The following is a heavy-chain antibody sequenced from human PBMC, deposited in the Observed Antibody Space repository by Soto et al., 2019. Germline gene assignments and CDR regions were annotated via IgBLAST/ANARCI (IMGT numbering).Heavy chain of an antibody. J-gene: IGHJ4*02. D-gene: IGHD5-12*01. CDR1: GFTVSSYG. CDR3: ARNSGYDWEGLAY. CDR2: INSDGSST. V-gene: IGHV3-74*01. Sequence: EVQLVESGGGLVQPGGSLRLSCAASGFTVSSYGMHWVRQAPGKGLVWVSRINSDGSSTTYAYSVKGRFTISRDNGKNTLYLQMNSLSSEDTAVYYCARNSGYDWEGLAYWGQGTLVTVSS.